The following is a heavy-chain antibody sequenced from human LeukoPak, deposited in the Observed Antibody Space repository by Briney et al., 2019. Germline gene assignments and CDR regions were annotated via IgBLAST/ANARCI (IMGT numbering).Heavy chain of an antibody. D-gene: IGHD1/OR15-1a*01. CDR3: ARVEHRGKWYFDD. V-gene: IGHV3-33*01. CDR1: GFTFRSYG. J-gene: IGHJ4*02. CDR2: TWYDGSNK. Sequence: PGGSLRLSCAASGFTFRSYGIHWVRQAPGKGLEWVTGTWYDGSNKYYTDSVKGRFTISRDNSKSTFHLQMNSLRAEDTAVYYCARVEHRGKWYFDDWGQGTLVTVSS.